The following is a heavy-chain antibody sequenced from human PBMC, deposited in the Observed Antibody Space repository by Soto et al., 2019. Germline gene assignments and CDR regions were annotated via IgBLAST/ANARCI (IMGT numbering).Heavy chain of an antibody. CDR2: IYHSGST. Sequence: QLQLQESGSGLVKPSQTLSLTCAVSGGSVSSGGYSWSWIRQPPGKGLEWIGYIYHSGSTYYNPSLKSRVTISVDRSKHQFSLKLSSVTAADTAVYYCASFNVHDRELDYWGQGTLVTVSS. J-gene: IGHJ4*02. D-gene: IGHD1-1*01. CDR1: GGSVSSGGYS. V-gene: IGHV4-30-2*01. CDR3: ASFNVHDRELDY.